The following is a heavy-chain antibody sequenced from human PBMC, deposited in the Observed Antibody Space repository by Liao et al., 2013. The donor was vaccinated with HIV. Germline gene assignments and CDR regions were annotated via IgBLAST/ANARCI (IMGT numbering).Heavy chain of an antibody. Sequence: QVQLQESGPGLVKPSETLSLTCAVYGGSFSGYYWSWIRQPPGKGLEWIGEINHSGGTNYNPSLKSRVTMSVDTFRNQFSLNLTSVTAADTAVYYCARGPLWKPTPEYWSRGTPVTVAS. CDR2: INHSGGT. V-gene: IGHV4-34*10. J-gene: IGHJ4*02. CDR3: ARGPLWKPTPEY. CDR1: GGSFSGYY. D-gene: IGHD1-1*01.